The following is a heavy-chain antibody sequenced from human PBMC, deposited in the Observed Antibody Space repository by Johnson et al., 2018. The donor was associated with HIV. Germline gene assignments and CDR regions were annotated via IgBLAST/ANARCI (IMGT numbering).Heavy chain of an antibody. J-gene: IGHJ3*02. CDR1: GFTFSNAW. Sequence: VQLVESGGGLVKPGGSLRLSCAASGFTFSNAWMSWVRQAPGKWLEWVGRIKSKTDGGTTDYAAPVKGRFTISRDDSKNTLYLQMNSLKTEDTAVYYCTTTGTWYYDSSGYSTSDAFDIWGQGTMVTVSS. CDR3: TTTGTWYYDSSGYSTSDAFDI. V-gene: IGHV3-15*01. D-gene: IGHD3-22*01. CDR2: IKSKTDGGTT.